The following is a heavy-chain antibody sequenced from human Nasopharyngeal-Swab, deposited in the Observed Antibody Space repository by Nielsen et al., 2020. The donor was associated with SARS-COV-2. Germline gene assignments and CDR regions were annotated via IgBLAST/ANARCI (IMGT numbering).Heavy chain of an antibody. CDR1: GYSFTNYW. CDR2: IYPDDSDT. D-gene: IGHD6-13*01. J-gene: IGHJ3*02. V-gene: IGHV5-51*01. Sequence: GESLKISCKGSGYSFTNYWIGWVRQMPGKGLEWMEIIYPDDSDTRYSPSLQGQVTISVDKSISTVYLQWSSLKASDTAMYYCARLGPIESTDTTAAFDIWGQGTMVTVSS. CDR3: ARLGPIESTDTTAAFDI.